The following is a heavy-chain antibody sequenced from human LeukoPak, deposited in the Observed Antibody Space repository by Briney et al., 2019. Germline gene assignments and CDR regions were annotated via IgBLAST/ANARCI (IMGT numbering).Heavy chain of an antibody. CDR2: ISSSGSTI. Sequence: GGSLRLSCAASGFTFSSYEMNWVRQAPGKGLEWVSYISSSGSTIYYADSVKGRFTISRDNAKNSLYLQMNSLRAEDTAVYYCARGGSDSGSYLLEYFQHWGQGTLDTVSS. D-gene: IGHD1-26*01. J-gene: IGHJ1*01. CDR3: ARGGSDSGSYLLEYFQH. V-gene: IGHV3-48*03. CDR1: GFTFSSYE.